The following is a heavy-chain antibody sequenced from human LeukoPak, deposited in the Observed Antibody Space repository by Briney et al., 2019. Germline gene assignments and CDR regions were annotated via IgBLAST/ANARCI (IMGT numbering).Heavy chain of an antibody. Sequence: PGGSLRLSCAASGFTFSSYAMHWVRQAPGKGLEYVSAISSNGGSTYYANSVKGRFTISRDNSKNTLYLQMNSLRAEDTAVYYCARDLKLGSSWFYAFDIWGQGTMVSVSS. V-gene: IGHV3-64*01. CDR1: GFTFSSYA. CDR2: ISSNGGST. D-gene: IGHD6-13*01. CDR3: ARDLKLGSSWFYAFDI. J-gene: IGHJ3*02.